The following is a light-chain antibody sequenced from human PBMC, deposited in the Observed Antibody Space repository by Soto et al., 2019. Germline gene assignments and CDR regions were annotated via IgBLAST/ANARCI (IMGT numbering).Light chain of an antibody. CDR1: SSDVGGYNY. V-gene: IGLV2-14*01. Sequence: QSALTQPASVSGSPGQSITISCTVTSSDVGGYNYVSWYQQNPGKAPKLMIYEVSNRPSGVFNRFSGSKSGNTASLTISGLQAEDEADYYCSSYTSSSTYVFGTGTKVTVL. CDR2: EVS. J-gene: IGLJ1*01. CDR3: SSYTSSSTYV.